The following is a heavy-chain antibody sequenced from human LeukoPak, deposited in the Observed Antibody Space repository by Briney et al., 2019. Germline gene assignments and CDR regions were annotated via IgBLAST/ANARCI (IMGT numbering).Heavy chain of an antibody. V-gene: IGHV4-39*07. CDR1: GGSISSSSYY. CDR2: IYYSGST. CDR3: ARDLGLGYYDSSPPPFDY. D-gene: IGHD3-22*01. J-gene: IGHJ4*02. Sequence: PSETLSLTCTVSGGSISSSSYYWGWIRQPPGKGLGWIGSIYYSGSTYYNPSLKSRVTISVDTSKNQFSLKLSSVTAADTAVYYCARDLGLGYYDSSPPPFDYWGQGTLVTVSS.